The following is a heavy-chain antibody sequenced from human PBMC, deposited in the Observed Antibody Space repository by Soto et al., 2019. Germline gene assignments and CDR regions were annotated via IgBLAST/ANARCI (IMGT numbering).Heavy chain of an antibody. D-gene: IGHD6-6*01. J-gene: IGHJ3*02. V-gene: IGHV3-23*01. CDR3: AKPYSSWGDAFDI. Sequence: EVQLLESGGGLVQPGGSLRLSCAASGFTFSSYAMSWVRQAPGKGLEWVSAISGSGGSTYYADSVKGRFTISRDNSKNTLYVQMCSLRAEDTAVYYCAKPYSSWGDAFDIWGQGKMVTVSS. CDR2: ISGSGGST. CDR1: GFTFSSYA.